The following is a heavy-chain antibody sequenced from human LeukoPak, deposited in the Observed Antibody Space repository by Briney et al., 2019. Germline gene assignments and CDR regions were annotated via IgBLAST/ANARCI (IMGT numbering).Heavy chain of an antibody. CDR2: ITHSGST. Sequence: SETLSLTCAVYGGSFSNYYWSWIRQSPGKGLEWIGEITHSGSTNYNPSLKSRVTISVDTSKNQFSLKLSSVTAADTAVYYCARAGPNIFSIDYWGQGTLVTVSS. D-gene: IGHD2-15*01. CDR1: GGSFSNYY. V-gene: IGHV4-34*01. J-gene: IGHJ4*02. CDR3: ARAGPNIFSIDY.